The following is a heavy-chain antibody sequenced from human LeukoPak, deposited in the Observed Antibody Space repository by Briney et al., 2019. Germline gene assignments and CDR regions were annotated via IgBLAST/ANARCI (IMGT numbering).Heavy chain of an antibody. V-gene: IGHV4-39*01. CDR3: ARRGVTTEYFDY. CDR2: IYYSGST. J-gene: IGHJ4*02. CDR1: GGSILSSSLY. D-gene: IGHD4-17*01. Sequence: SETLPVTRTVCGGSILSSSLYWGWIRQPPGKGLEWIGSIYYSGSTYYNPSLKSRVTISADTSKNQFSLKLSSATAADTAVYYCARRGVTTEYFDYRGQGTLVTVSS.